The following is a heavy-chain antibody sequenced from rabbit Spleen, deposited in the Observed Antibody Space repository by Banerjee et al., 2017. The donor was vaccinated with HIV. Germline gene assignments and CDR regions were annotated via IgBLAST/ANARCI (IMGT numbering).Heavy chain of an antibody. J-gene: IGHJ3*01. CDR2: MDTGSSGFT. CDR3: ARSGYVGWGGDGDLTGNKL. CDR1: GVSFSSNNY. D-gene: IGHD4-1*01. V-gene: IGHV1S40*01. Sequence: QSLEESGGDLVKPGASLTLTCTASGVSFSSNNYMCWVRQAPGKGLEWIACMDTGSSGFTYFASWAKGRFTISKASSTTVTLQMTSLTAADTATYFCARSGYVGWGGDGDLTGNKLWGQGTLVTVS.